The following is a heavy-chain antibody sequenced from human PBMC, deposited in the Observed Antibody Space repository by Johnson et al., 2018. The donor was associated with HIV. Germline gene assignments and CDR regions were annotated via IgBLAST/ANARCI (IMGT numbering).Heavy chain of an antibody. D-gene: IGHD1-14*01. V-gene: IGHV3-9*01. CDR1: GFTFDDYA. CDR2: IRWNSGSI. J-gene: IGHJ3*02. Sequence: VQLVESGGGLVQPGRSLRLSCAASGFTFDDYAMHWVRQAPGKGLVWVSGIRWNSGSIGSADSVKGRFTISRDNAKNSLYLQMNSLRAEDTALYYCAKDFRATMHAFDIWGQGTMVTVS. CDR3: AKDFRATMHAFDI.